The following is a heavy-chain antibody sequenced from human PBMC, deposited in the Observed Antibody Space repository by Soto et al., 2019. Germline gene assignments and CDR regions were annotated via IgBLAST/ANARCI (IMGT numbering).Heavy chain of an antibody. Sequence: QVQLQESGPGLVKPSETLSLTCAVSGASIKSYHWSWIRQPAGKGLEWVGRVRHTGDTNYNPSLKSRVTMTMDTSRNEISSKMTSVTAADTAVYFCAKDVSSRRWFDPWGQGVLVIVSS. CDR3: AKDVSSRRWFDP. CDR1: GASIKSYH. CDR2: VRHTGDT. V-gene: IGHV4-4*07. J-gene: IGHJ5*02.